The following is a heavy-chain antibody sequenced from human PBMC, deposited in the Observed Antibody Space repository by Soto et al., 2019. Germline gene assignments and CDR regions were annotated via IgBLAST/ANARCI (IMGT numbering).Heavy chain of an antibody. V-gene: IGHV5-51*01. CDR2: IYPGDSDT. D-gene: IGHD2-2*01. J-gene: IGHJ6*02. Sequence: GESLKISCKGSGYSFTSYWIGWVRQMPGKGLEWMGIIYPGDSDTRYSPSFQGQVTISADKSISTAYLQWSSLKASDTAMYYCARHQTAIVVGPARDYYYYGMGVWGRGTTV. CDR3: ARHQTAIVVGPARDYYYYGMGV. CDR1: GYSFTSYW.